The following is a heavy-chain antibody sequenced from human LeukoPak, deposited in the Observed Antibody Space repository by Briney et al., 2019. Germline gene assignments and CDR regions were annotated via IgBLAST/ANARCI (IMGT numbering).Heavy chain of an antibody. CDR3: ARGGIVVTPRAFDI. V-gene: IGHV3-30*19. Sequence: PGGSLRLSCATSGFTFSSYGIYWFRQAPGKGLEWITFISYDGSNKYYADSVKGRFTISRDNSKNTLYLQMNSLRAEDTAVYYCARGGIVVTPRAFDIWGQGTMVTVSS. CDR2: ISYDGSNK. CDR1: GFTFSSYG. J-gene: IGHJ3*02. D-gene: IGHD4-23*01.